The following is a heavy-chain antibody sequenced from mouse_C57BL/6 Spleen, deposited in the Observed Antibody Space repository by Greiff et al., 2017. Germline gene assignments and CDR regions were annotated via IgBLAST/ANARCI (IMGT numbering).Heavy chain of an antibody. CDR3: ARLVYYSKGVYAMDY. J-gene: IGHJ4*01. CDR2: INPNNGGT. V-gene: IGHV1-18*01. D-gene: IGHD2-5*01. CDR1: GYTFTDYN. Sequence: EVQLMESGPELVKPGASVKIPCKASGYTFTDYNMDWVKQSHGKSLEWIGDINPNNGGTIYNQKFKGKATLTVYKSSSTAYMELRSLTSEDSAVSYCARLVYYSKGVYAMDYWGQGTSVTVSS.